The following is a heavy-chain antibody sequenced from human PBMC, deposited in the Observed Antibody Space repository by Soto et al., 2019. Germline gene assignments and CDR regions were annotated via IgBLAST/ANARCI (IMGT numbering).Heavy chain of an antibody. J-gene: IGHJ4*02. Sequence: SETLSLTCTVSGGSISSYYWSWIRQPPGKGLEWIGYIYYSGSTNYNPSLKSRVTISVDTSKNQFSLKLSSVTAADPAVYYCPRLAGYSSGWLYYFDYWGRGTLVPVSS. V-gene: IGHV4-59*08. CDR1: GGSISSYY. CDR3: PRLAGYSSGWLYYFDY. CDR2: IYYSGST. D-gene: IGHD6-19*01.